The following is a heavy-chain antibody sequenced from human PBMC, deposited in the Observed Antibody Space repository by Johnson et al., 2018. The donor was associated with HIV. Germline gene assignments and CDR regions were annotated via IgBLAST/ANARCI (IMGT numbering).Heavy chain of an antibody. CDR1: GFTFDDYG. Sequence: VQLVESGGGVARPGGSLRLSCAASGFTFDDYGMSWVRQGPWKGLEWVSGINWNGGSTGYADSVKGRFTISKDNTKNSLYLQMNSLRAEDTALYYCARGFVRITMILVADAFDIWGQGTMVTVSS. D-gene: IGHD3-22*01. J-gene: IGHJ3*02. CDR2: INWNGGST. V-gene: IGHV3-20*04. CDR3: ARGFVRITMILVADAFDI.